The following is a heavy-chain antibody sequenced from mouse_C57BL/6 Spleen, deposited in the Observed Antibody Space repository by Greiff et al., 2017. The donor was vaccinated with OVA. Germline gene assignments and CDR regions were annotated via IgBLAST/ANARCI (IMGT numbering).Heavy chain of an antibody. CDR2: IRHKANGYTT. Sequence: EVMLVESGGGLVQPGGSLSLSCAASGFTFTDYYMSWVRQPPGKALEWLGFIRHKANGYTTEYSASVKGRFTISRDNSQSILYLQRNALRAEDSATYYCARDFYYGSYWYFDVWGTGTTVTVSS. D-gene: IGHD1-1*01. J-gene: IGHJ1*03. CDR1: GFTFTDYY. CDR3: ARDFYYGSYWYFDV. V-gene: IGHV7-3*01.